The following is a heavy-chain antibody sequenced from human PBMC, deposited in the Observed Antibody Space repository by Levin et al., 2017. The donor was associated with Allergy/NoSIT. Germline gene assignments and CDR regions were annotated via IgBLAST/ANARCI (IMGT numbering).Heavy chain of an antibody. V-gene: IGHV4-4*02. CDR1: GGSISSSNW. Sequence: TGGSLRLSCAVSGGSISSSNWWSWVRQSPGKGLEWIGEIYYSGTSNYSPSLESRVIMSVDNSKNQFSLKLTSVTDADTATYYCARKVFWSGDVNALDLWGQGTLVTVSS. D-gene: IGHD3-3*01. CDR3: ARKVFWSGDVNALDL. CDR2: IYYSGTS. J-gene: IGHJ4*02.